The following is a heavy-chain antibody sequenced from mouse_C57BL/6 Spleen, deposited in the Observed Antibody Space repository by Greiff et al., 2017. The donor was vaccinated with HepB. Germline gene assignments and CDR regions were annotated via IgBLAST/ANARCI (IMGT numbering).Heavy chain of an antibody. D-gene: IGHD2-5*01. V-gene: IGHV14-4*01. Sequence: EVKLQESGAELVRPGASVKLSCTASGFNIKDDYMHWVKQRPEQGLEWIGWIDPENGDTEYASKFQGKATITADTSSNTAYLQLSSLTSEDTAVYYCTTDSNPWYFDVWGTGTTVTVSS. CDR3: TTDSNPWYFDV. CDR2: IDPENGDT. CDR1: GFNIKDDY. J-gene: IGHJ1*03.